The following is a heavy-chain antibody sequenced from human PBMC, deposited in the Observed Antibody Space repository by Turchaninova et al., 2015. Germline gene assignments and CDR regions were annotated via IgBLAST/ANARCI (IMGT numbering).Heavy chain of an antibody. V-gene: IGHV4-38-2*01. Sequence: QVQLQESGPGLVKPSEPLSLPCAVSGYSISSGYSWGWLRQPPGKGLEWIASIYHSGSTYYNPALKSRVTMSVDTSKNQFSLRLSSVTAADTAVYYCARQSVTEWWFDPWGQGTLVTVSS. CDR3: ARQSVTEWWFDP. D-gene: IGHD3-3*01. CDR1: GYSISSGYS. CDR2: IYHSGST. J-gene: IGHJ5*02.